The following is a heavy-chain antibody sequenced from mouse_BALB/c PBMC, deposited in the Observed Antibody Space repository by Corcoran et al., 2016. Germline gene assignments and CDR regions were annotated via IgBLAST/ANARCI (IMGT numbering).Heavy chain of an antibody. CDR2: INPNNGGT. CDR3: ANGDFEV. V-gene: IGHV1-18*01. Sequence: EVLLQQSGPELVKPGASVTIPCKASGYTFTDYKMDWVKQSHGKSLKWIGDINPNNGGTIYNQKFKGKATLTVDKSSSTAYMELRSLTSEDTAVYYCANGDFEVWGVGTTVTVSS. J-gene: IGHJ1*01. CDR1: GYTFTDYK.